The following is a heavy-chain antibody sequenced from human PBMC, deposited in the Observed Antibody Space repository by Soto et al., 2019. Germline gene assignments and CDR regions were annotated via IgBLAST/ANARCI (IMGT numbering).Heavy chain of an antibody. V-gene: IGHV3-30*18. CDR1: GFSFSSFA. CDR3: AKDGLEDYGLDV. CDR2: ISYDGYFK. D-gene: IGHD3-3*01. Sequence: ESVGGVVQPGRSLRLSCAASGFSFSSFAMHWVRQTPGKGLEWVARISYDGYFKHYGDSVKGRFTISRDSSNSTVSLQMNSLRLEDTAIYYCAKDGLEDYGLDVWGQGTMVTVSS. J-gene: IGHJ6*02.